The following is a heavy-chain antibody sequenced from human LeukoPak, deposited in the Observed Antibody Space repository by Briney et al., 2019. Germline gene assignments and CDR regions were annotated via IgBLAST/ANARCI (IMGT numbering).Heavy chain of an antibody. Sequence: SETLSLTCTVSGGSFSGYYWSWIRQPPGKGLEWIGEINHSGSTNYNPSLKSRVTISVDTSKNQFSLKLSSVTAADTAVYYCARGRGITMVRGVKALDYWGQGTLVTVSS. D-gene: IGHD3-10*01. CDR3: ARGRGITMVRGVKALDY. CDR2: INHSGST. J-gene: IGHJ4*02. CDR1: GGSFSGYY. V-gene: IGHV4-34*01.